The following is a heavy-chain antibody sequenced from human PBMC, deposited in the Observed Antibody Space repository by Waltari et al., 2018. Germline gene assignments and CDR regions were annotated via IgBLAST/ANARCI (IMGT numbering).Heavy chain of an antibody. CDR2: IWYDGSNK. D-gene: IGHD3-10*01. J-gene: IGHJ4*02. CDR3: ARRGGSYYPSFDY. CDR1: GFTFSSYG. V-gene: IGHV3-33*01. Sequence: QVQLVESGGGVVQPGRSLRLSCAASGFTFSSYGMHWVRQAPGKGLEWVAVIWYDGSNKYYADSVKGRFTISRDNSKNTLYLQMNSLRAEDTAVYYCARRGGSYYPSFDYWGQGTLVIVSS.